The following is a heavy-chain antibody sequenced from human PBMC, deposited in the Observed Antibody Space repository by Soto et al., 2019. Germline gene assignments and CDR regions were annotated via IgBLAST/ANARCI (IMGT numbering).Heavy chain of an antibody. V-gene: IGHV3-74*01. Sequence: VGSLRLSGAASGFIFKMYWMHWVRQTPGKGLGWISRIYNDGSYTDYADSVKGRFTISRDNVNDTLYLQMNNLRAEDSGLYYCTRGPRPISTGTGAYWGQGTQVTVSS. CDR1: GFIFKMYW. J-gene: IGHJ4*02. CDR2: IYNDGSYT. CDR3: TRGPRPISTGTGAY. D-gene: IGHD3-10*01.